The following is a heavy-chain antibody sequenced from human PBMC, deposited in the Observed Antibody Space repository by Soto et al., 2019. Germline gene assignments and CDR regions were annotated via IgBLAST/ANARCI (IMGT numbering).Heavy chain of an antibody. D-gene: IGHD3-10*01. J-gene: IGHJ5*02. Sequence: QVQLQESGPGLVKASETLSLTCTVSGTSMSGHFWSWMRQPPGKGLEWIGYGYYSGSTLYNPSLKSRVTISLDTSKNHFSLRLNSLTSADTAVYYCARGVYLSLVRTGWFDPWGQGTLVTVSS. CDR2: GYYSGST. CDR3: ARGVYLSLVRTGWFDP. V-gene: IGHV4-59*11. CDR1: GTSMSGHF.